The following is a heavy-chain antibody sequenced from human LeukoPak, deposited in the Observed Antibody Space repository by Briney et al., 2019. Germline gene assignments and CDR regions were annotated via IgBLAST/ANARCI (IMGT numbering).Heavy chain of an antibody. V-gene: IGHV3-11*01. D-gene: IGHD2-15*01. CDR1: GFTFSDHY. CDR3: ARVGLSGGMVRYFDY. Sequence: PGGSLRLSCAASGFTFSDHYMDWVRQAPGKGLEWVSYISSSGSTIYYADSVKGRFTISRDNAKNSLYLQMNSLRAEDTAVYYCARVGLSGGMVRYFDYWGQGTLVTVSS. CDR2: ISSSGSTI. J-gene: IGHJ4*02.